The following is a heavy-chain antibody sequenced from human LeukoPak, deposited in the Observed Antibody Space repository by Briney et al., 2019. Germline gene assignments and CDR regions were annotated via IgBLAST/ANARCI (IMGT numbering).Heavy chain of an antibody. CDR2: IHSDGSTT. D-gene: IGHD6-19*01. Sequence: GGSLRLSCAASGSTLSSYWMHWVRQAPGKGLVWVSRIHSDGSTTTYAGSVKGRFTISRDDAKNTLYLQMNSLRAEDTAVYYCARALVVGNAFDIWGQGTMVTVSS. J-gene: IGHJ3*02. CDR3: ARALVVGNAFDI. CDR1: GSTLSSYW. V-gene: IGHV3-74*01.